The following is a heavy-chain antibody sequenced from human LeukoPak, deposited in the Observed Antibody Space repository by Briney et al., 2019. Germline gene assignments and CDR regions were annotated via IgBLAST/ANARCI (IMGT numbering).Heavy chain of an antibody. J-gene: IGHJ4*02. D-gene: IGHD4-17*01. CDR3: AKEIWPTVTTPGWTYFDY. V-gene: IGHV3-30*04. Sequence: GGSLRLSCAASGFTFSSYVMHWVRQAPGKGLEWVAIISYDGSNEYCADSVKGRFTISRDNSKNTLYLQMNSLRAEDTAVYYCAKEIWPTVTTPGWTYFDYWGQGALVTVSS. CDR1: GFTFSSYV. CDR2: ISYDGSNE.